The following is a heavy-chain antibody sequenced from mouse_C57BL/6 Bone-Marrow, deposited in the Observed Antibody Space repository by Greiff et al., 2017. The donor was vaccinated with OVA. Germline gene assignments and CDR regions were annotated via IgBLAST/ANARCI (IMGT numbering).Heavy chain of an antibody. CDR1: GFTFSSYA. Sequence: EVQLVESGGGLVKPGGSLKLSCAASGFTFSSYAMSWVRPTPEKRLEWVATISDGGSYTYYPDNVKGRFTISRDNAKNNLYLQMSHLKSEDTAMYYCARDQGGRAMDYWGQGTSVTVSS. J-gene: IGHJ4*01. D-gene: IGHD1-1*01. V-gene: IGHV5-4*01. CDR2: ISDGGSYT. CDR3: ARDQGGRAMDY.